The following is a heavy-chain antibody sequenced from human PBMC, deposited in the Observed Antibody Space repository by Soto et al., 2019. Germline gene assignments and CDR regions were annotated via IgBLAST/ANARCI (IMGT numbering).Heavy chain of an antibody. CDR2: ISAYNGNT. CDR1: GYTFTSYG. CDR3: PRDSSGWYHTGFDP. D-gene: IGHD6-19*01. Sequence: ASVKVSCKASGYTFTSYGISWVRQAPGQGLEWMGWISAYNGNTNYAQKLQGRVTMTTDTSTSTAYMELRSLRSDDTAVYYCPRDSSGWYHTGFDPLGQGTLVTASS. J-gene: IGHJ5*02. V-gene: IGHV1-18*01.